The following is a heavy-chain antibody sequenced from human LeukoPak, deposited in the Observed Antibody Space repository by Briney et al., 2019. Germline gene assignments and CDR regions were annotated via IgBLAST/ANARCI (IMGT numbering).Heavy chain of an antibody. J-gene: IGHJ3*02. D-gene: IGHD1-26*01. CDR1: GFNFSIYS. Sequence: GGSLRLSCAASGFNFSIYSMNWVRQAPGKGLEWVSYITRSSTTIYYADSVKGRFTISRDNAKNTLYLQMNSLRAEDTAVYYCAKAWDLSAFDIWGQGTMVTVSS. CDR2: ITRSSTTI. CDR3: AKAWDLSAFDI. V-gene: IGHV3-48*01.